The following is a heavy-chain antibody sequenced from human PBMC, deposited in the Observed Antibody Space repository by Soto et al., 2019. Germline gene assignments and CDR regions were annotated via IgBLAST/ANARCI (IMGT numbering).Heavy chain of an antibody. J-gene: IGHJ6*02. CDR2: SIPIFGTA. CDR3: AVRKRGVDIVVVPAAGYYYYYGMDV. D-gene: IGHD2-2*01. CDR1: GGSVSSYP. Sequence: ASVKVSCKAAGGSVSSYPISWVRQAPGQGLEWMGGSIPIFGTANYAQKFQGRVTITADESTSTAYMELSSLRSEDTAVYYCAVRKRGVDIVVVPAAGYYYYYGMDVWGQGTTVTVSS. V-gene: IGHV1-69*13.